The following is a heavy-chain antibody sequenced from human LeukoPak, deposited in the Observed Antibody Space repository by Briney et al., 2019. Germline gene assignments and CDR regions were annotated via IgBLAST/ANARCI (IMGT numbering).Heavy chain of an antibody. D-gene: IGHD3-10*01. CDR3: VRGPYSSGISNWFDP. V-gene: IGHV4-4*02. CDR1: GGSISTNNW. CDR2: INHSGST. Sequence: PSETLSLTCAVSGGSISTNNWWTWIRQPPGKGLEWIGEINHSGSTNYNPSLKSRVTISVDTSKNQFSLKLSSVTAADTAVYYCVRGPYSSGISNWFDPWGQGTLVIVSS. J-gene: IGHJ5*02.